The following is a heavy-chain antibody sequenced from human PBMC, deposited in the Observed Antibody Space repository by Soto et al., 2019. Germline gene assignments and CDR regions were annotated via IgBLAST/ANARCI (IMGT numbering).Heavy chain of an antibody. J-gene: IGHJ3*02. CDR1: GGTFSSYA. D-gene: IGHD5-18*01. CDR3: ARPTAMGDHAAFDI. CDR2: IIPIFGTA. V-gene: IGHV1-69*13. Sequence: SVKVSCKASGGTFSSYAISWVRQAPGQGLEWMGGIIPIFGTANYAQKFQGRVTITADESTSTAYMELSSLRSEDTAVYYCARPTAMGDHAAFDIWGQGTMVTVSS.